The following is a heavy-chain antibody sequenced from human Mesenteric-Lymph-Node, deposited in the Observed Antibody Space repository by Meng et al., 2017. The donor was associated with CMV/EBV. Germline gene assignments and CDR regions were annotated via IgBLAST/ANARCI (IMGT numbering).Heavy chain of an antibody. D-gene: IGHD2-15*01. J-gene: IGHJ5*02. Sequence: GESLKISCVVTGFTFSSRWMSWVRQAPVKGLEWVATIKDDGSQKYYMDSVKGRFTISRDNAKNPLYLEMNSLRVEDTGVYYCARTGGYPNWFDPWGQGTLVTVSS. CDR2: IKDDGSQK. V-gene: IGHV3-7*01. CDR3: ARTGGYPNWFDP. CDR1: GFTFSSRW.